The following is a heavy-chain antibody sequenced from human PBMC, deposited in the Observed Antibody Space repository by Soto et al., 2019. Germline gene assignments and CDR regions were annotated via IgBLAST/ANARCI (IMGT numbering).Heavy chain of an antibody. CDR3: VREGRGSFDF. J-gene: IGHJ3*01. V-gene: IGHV3-23*01. D-gene: IGHD5-12*01. CDR1: GFIFTNYA. Sequence: GGSLRLSCAASGFIFTNYAMNWVRQAPGKGLEWVSVIGGRGNSAYYADSVQGRFTISRDNSENTLSLQMSSLTADDTAIYYCVREGRGSFDFWGRGTMVT. CDR2: IGGRGNSA.